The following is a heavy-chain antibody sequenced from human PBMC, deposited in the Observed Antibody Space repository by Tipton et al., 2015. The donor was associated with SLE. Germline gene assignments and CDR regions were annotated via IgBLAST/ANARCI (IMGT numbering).Heavy chain of an antibody. D-gene: IGHD1-26*01. CDR3: ARDKGWGDLGGV. J-gene: IGHJ4*02. Sequence: QLVQSGAEGKKPGASVKVSCKASGYTFTSYGFSRVRQAPGQGLEWMGWISAYTGNTNYAQKFQGRVTMTTDTSTSTAYMELRSLRSDDTAVYYCARDKGWGDLGGVWGQGILVSVSS. CDR1: GYTFTSYG. V-gene: IGHV1-18*01. CDR2: ISAYTGNT.